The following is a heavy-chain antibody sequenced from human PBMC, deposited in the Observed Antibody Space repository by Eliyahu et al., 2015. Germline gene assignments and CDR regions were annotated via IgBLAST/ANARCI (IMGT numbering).Heavy chain of an antibody. CDR1: GFTXXNYG. CDR2: IQYHGNTI. Sequence: QVLLVESGGGVVQPGGXLRXSCXASGFTXXNYGMHWVRQAPGKGLEWVAFIQYHGNTIYYADSVKGRFTISRDNSKNTLYVQMNSLTVEDTAVYYCATEGSTVIIHGFDMWGQGTMVTVSS. D-gene: IGHD4-17*01. CDR3: ATEGSTVIIHGFDM. J-gene: IGHJ3*02. V-gene: IGHV3-30*02.